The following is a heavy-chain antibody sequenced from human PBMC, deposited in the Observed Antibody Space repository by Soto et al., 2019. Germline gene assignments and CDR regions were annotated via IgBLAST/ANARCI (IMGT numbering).Heavy chain of an antibody. Sequence: QVQLVQSGAEVNKPGASVKGSCKASGYTFTSYYMHWVRQAPGQGLEWMGIINPSGGSTSYAQKFHGRVTMTRDTSSSTVNVELSSLRSENTAVYYCARGIAGAGTIFDDWVQGTMVAGSS. CDR1: GYTFTSYY. V-gene: IGHV1-46*03. J-gene: IGHJ4*02. D-gene: IGHD6-13*01. CDR3: ARGIAGAGTIFDD. CDR2: INPSGGST.